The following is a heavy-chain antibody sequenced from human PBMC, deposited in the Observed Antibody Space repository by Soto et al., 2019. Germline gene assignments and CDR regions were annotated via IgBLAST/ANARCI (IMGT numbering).Heavy chain of an antibody. D-gene: IGHD6-13*01. Sequence: GASVKVSCKASGHTFVNFDISWVRQAAGQGLEWLGWMNPGSGQTGYASKFQGRVAMTRDASTGTSHLELSSLTSGDAAVYYCARMSSAGTLNWFDPWGQGTLVTVS. CDR3: ARMSSAGTLNWFDP. V-gene: IGHV1-8*01. CDR1: GHTFVNFD. J-gene: IGHJ5*02. CDR2: MNPGSGQT.